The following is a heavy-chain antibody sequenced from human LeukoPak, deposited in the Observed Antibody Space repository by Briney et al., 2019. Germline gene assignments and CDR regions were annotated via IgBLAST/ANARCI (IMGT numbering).Heavy chain of an antibody. CDR2: IYYSGST. Sequence: SETLSLTCTVSGGSISSYYWSWIRQPPGKGLEWIGYIYYSGSTNYNPSLKSRVTISVDTSKNQFSLKLSSVTAADTAVYYCARLGHSGSYYLASGWFDPWGQGTLVTVSS. J-gene: IGHJ5*02. V-gene: IGHV4-59*01. CDR1: GGSISSYY. D-gene: IGHD1-26*01. CDR3: ARLGHSGSYYLASGWFDP.